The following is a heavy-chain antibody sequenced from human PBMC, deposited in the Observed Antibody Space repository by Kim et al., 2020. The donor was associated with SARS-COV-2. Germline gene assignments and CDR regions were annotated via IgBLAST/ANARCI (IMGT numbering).Heavy chain of an antibody. J-gene: IGHJ4*02. CDR3: GRDLGGIAVAGAVFEN. Sequence: VKNRCTISRDNAKNSLYLQMNSLRAEDTAVYYCGRDLGGIAVAGAVFENWGQGTLVTVSS. V-gene: IGHV3-11*04. D-gene: IGHD6-19*01.